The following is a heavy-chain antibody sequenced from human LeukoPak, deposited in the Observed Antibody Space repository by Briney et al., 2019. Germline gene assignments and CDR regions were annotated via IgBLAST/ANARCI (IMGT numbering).Heavy chain of an antibody. D-gene: IGHD3-10*01. CDR3: AKLIAVGDYDY. Sequence: GGSLRLSCAGSEFTFSSYAMSWVRQAPGKGLEWVSAISGGGGSTYYADSVKGRFTISRDNSKNTLYLQMNSLRAEDTAVYYCAKLIAVGDYDYWGQGTLVTVSS. CDR1: EFTFSSYA. J-gene: IGHJ4*02. V-gene: IGHV3-23*01. CDR2: ISGGGGST.